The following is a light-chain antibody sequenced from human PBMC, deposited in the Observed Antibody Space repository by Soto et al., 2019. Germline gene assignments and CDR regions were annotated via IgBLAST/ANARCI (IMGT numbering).Light chain of an antibody. J-gene: IGKJ1*01. V-gene: IGKV3-15*01. CDR2: GAS. CDR3: QQYNNWPQT. CDR1: QSVSSSY. Sequence: EIVLTQSPGTLSLSPGERATLSCRASQSVSSSYLAWYQQKPGQAPRLLIYGASTRATDIPARCSSSGSGTEFTLTISSLQSEDFAEYHCQQYNNWPQTFGQGTKVDIK.